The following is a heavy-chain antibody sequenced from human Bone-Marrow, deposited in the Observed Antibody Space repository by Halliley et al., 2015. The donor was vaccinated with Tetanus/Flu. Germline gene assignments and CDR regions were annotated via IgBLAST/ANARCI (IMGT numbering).Heavy chain of an antibody. CDR3: AASEQGIPGSYSYYGLDV. J-gene: IGHJ6*02. Sequence: TLSLTCAVSGGSISHYYWSWIRQPPGKGLEWIAYISYSANSKYNPSVQSRVAISVDTSKNQISLKLTSVTAADTAVYYCAASEQGIPGSYSYYGLDVWGQGTTVTVSS. V-gene: IGHV4-59*08. CDR2: ISYSANS. D-gene: IGHD2-2*02. CDR1: GGSISHYY.